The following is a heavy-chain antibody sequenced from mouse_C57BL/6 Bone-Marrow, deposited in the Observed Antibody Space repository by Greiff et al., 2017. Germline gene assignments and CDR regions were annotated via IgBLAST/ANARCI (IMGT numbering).Heavy chain of an antibody. J-gene: IGHJ4*01. Sequence: QVQLKQPGAELVRPGSSVKLSCKASGYTFTSYWMDWVKQRPGQGLEWIGNIYPSDSETHYNQKFKDKATLTVDKSSSTAYMQLSSLTSEDSAVYYCAGGGGYAMDYWGQGTSVTVSS. CDR3: AGGGGYAMDY. CDR1: GYTFTSYW. V-gene: IGHV1-61*01. CDR2: IYPSDSET.